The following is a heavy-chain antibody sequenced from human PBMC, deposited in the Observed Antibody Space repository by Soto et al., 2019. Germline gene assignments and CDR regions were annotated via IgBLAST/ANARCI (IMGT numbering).Heavy chain of an antibody. Sequence: GESLKISCAASGFTFSKYDMHWVRQRTGEGLEWVSAIGAAGDTYYADSVKGRFIMSRENARNSLYLQMNSLRAEDTAVYYCARVGEYCSGTTCVLDVWGQGTTVTVSS. J-gene: IGHJ6*02. CDR2: IGAAGDT. D-gene: IGHD2-15*01. V-gene: IGHV3-13*01. CDR1: GFTFSKYD. CDR3: ARVGEYCSGTTCVLDV.